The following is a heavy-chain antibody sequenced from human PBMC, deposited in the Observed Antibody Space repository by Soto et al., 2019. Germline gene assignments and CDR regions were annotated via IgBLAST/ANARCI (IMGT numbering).Heavy chain of an antibody. V-gene: IGHV3-23*01. J-gene: IGHJ1*01. CDR3: AKGWYSSGGYLQH. CDR1: GFTFSSYA. D-gene: IGHD6-19*01. CDR2: ISGSGGST. Sequence: GGSLRLSCAASGFTFSSYAMSWVRQAPGKGLEWVSDISGSGGSTYYADSVKGRFTISRDNSKNTLYLQMNSLRAEDTAVYYCAKGWYSSGGYLQHWGQGTLVTVSS.